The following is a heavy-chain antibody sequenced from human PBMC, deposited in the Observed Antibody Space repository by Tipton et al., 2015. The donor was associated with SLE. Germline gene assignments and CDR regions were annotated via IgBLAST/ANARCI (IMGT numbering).Heavy chain of an antibody. CDR3: ARTIRDTSYYYYMDV. V-gene: IGHV4-59*12. J-gene: IGHJ6*03. Sequence: TLSLTCSVSGGSITDYYWSWIRQAPGKGLEWIGSIYYSGSTYYNPSLKSRVTISVDTSKNHFSLKLSSVTAADTAVYYCARTIRDTSYYYYMDVWGKGTTVTVSS. CDR1: GGSITDYY. CDR2: IYYSGST. D-gene: IGHD4-17*01.